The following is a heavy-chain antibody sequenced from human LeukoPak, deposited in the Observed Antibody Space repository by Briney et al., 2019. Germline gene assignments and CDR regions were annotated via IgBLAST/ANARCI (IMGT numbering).Heavy chain of an antibody. J-gene: IGHJ6*03. V-gene: IGHV4-39*07. Sequence: SETLSLTCTVSGGSISSSSYYWGWIRQPPGKGLEWIGSIYYSGSTYYNPSLKSRVTISVDTSKNRFSLKLSSVTAADTAVYYCAGLYSSSSIYYYYYMDVWGKGTTVTVSS. D-gene: IGHD6-6*01. CDR1: GGSISSSSYY. CDR2: IYYSGST. CDR3: AGLYSSSSIYYYYYMDV.